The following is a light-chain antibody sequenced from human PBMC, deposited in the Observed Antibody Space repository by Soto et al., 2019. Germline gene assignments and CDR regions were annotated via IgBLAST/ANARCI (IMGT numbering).Light chain of an antibody. J-gene: IGKJ3*01. CDR3: QQSYSTPFT. CDR1: QTITSS. Sequence: DIQMTQSPSSLSTSVGDRVTITCRASQTITSSLNWYQQRPGKTPNLLIHSASTLQSGVPSRFSGSGSGTDFTLTISSLQPEDFATHYCQQSYSTPFTFGPGTKVDIK. CDR2: SAS. V-gene: IGKV1-39*01.